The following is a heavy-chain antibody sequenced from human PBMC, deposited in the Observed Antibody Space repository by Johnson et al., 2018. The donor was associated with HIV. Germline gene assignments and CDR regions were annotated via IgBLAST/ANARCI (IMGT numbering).Heavy chain of an antibody. D-gene: IGHD2-2*02. J-gene: IGHJ3*02. V-gene: IGHV3-30*04. CDR3: ARDRVPAAIGLAYRGAFDI. CDR2: ISYDGSNK. CDR1: GFTFSSYA. Sequence: QVQLVESGGGVVQPGRSLRLSCAASGFTFSSYAMHWVRQAPGKGLAWVAVISYDGSNKYYADSVKGRFPISRDNSKNTLYLQMNSLGAEDTAVYYCARDRVPAAIGLAYRGAFDIWGQGTMVTVSS.